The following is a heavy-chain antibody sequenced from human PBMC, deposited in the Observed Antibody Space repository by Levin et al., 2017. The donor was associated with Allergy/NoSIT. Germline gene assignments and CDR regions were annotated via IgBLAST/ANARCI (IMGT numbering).Heavy chain of an antibody. CDR2: ISVSGGST. D-gene: IGHD3-22*01. J-gene: IGHJ4*02. CDR3: AKELWAMTVVVMLES. CDR1: GFTFRNYV. V-gene: IGHV3-23*01. Sequence: GGSLRLSCEASGFTFRNYVMSWVRQAPGKGLEWLASISVSGGSTYYADFVKGRFTISRDNRKNTLYLQMNSLRDDDTAVYYCAKELWAMTVVVMLESWGQGTQVTVSS.